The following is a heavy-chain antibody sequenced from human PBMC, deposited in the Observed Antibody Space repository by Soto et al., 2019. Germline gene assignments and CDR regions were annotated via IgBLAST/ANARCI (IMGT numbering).Heavy chain of an antibody. CDR2: ISGSGGST. CDR1: GFTFSSYA. J-gene: IGHJ2*01. Sequence: EVQLLESGGGLVQPGGSLRLSCAASGFTFSSYAMSWVRQAPGKGLEWVSAISGSGGSTYYADSVKGRFTISRDNSKNTLYRQMNSLRAEETAVYYCAKVSDSSAHTSYFDLWGRGTLVTVSS. D-gene: IGHD3-22*01. CDR3: AKVSDSSAHTSYFDL. V-gene: IGHV3-23*01.